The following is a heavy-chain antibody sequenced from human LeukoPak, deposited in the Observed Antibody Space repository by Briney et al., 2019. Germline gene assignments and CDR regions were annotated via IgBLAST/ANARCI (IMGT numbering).Heavy chain of an antibody. CDR1: GFTVSSNY. CDR3: ARDPQRGGDFDY. Sequence: PGGSLRLSCAASGFTVSSNYMSWVRQAPGKGLEWVASIKKDGSEEYYVDSVKGRFTISRDNAKNSLYLQMSSLRGEDTAVYYCARDPQRGGDFDYWGQGILVTVSS. V-gene: IGHV3-7*01. J-gene: IGHJ4*02. CDR2: IKKDGSEE. D-gene: IGHD3-10*01.